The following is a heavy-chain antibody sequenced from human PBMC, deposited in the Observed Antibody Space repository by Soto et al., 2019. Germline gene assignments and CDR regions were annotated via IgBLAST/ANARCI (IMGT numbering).Heavy chain of an antibody. CDR2: ISYDGSNK. J-gene: IGHJ6*02. Sequence: QVQLVESGGGVAQPGRSLRLSCAASGFTFSSYGMHWVRQAPGKGLEWVAVISYDGSNKYYADSVKGRFTISRDNSKNTLYLQMNSLRAEDTAVYYCAKQLERLRYYYYYGMDVWGQGTTVTVSS. D-gene: IGHD1-1*01. CDR1: GFTFSSYG. CDR3: AKQLERLRYYYYYGMDV. V-gene: IGHV3-30*18.